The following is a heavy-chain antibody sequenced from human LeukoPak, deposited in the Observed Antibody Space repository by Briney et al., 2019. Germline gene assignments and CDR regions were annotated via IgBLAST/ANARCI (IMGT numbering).Heavy chain of an antibody. CDR1: GFTFSDCG. Sequence: GGPLRLFCAASGFTFSDCGMHWVRQAPGKGREGVAGSSHDGCDGYYEDSVKGRFTISRDNSKNPLYLQMNSLRAEDTAVYYCATSGTYYYGSGSSYWGQGALVTVSS. D-gene: IGHD3-10*01. J-gene: IGHJ4*02. CDR2: SSHDGCDG. V-gene: IGHV3-30*03. CDR3: ATSGTYYYGSGSSY.